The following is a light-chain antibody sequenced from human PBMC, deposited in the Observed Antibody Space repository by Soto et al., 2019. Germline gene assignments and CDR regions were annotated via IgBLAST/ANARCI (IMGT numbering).Light chain of an antibody. V-gene: IGLV2-23*02. CDR3: CSYAGSSTLDV. Sequence: QSALTQPASVSGSPGQSITISCTGTSSDVGGYNSVSWYRQDPGKAPKLMIYDVTNRPSGVSNRFSGSKSGNTASLTISGLQAEDEADYYCCSYAGSSTLDVFGTGTKLTVL. CDR1: SSDVGGYNS. CDR2: DVT. J-gene: IGLJ1*01.